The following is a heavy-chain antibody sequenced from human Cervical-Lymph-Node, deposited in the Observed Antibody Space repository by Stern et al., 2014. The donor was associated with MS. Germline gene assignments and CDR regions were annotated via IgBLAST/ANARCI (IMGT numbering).Heavy chain of an antibody. CDR2: IYPVDSDT. CDR3: ARHGGNYYDYYSYGLDV. J-gene: IGHJ6*02. V-gene: IGHV5-51*01. CDR1: GYTFTSYW. D-gene: IGHD1-26*01. Sequence: VQLGQSGVEVKKPGESLKISCKGSGYTFTSYWIGWVRQMPGTGQGCVGIIYPVDSDTKYNPSFQGQVTISADKSISTAYLQWSSLKASDTAMYYCARHGGNYYDYYSYGLDVWGQGTTVIVSS.